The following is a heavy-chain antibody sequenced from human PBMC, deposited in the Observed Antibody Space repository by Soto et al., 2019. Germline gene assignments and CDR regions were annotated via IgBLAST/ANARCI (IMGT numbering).Heavy chain of an antibody. J-gene: IGHJ6*02. Sequence: QVKLVQSWAELTKPGSSVKVSCKYSGGTFSSYANSWVRQDPGQGLEWMGGIIPIFGTANHAQKFQGRVTMTADESTRTANMEGSSLGSEDTAGYYCASSVAKYYFYGIDVWGQGTTVTVSS. D-gene: IGHD5-12*01. V-gene: IGHV1-69*12. CDR1: GGTFSSYA. CDR3: ASSVAKYYFYGIDV. CDR2: IIPIFGTA.